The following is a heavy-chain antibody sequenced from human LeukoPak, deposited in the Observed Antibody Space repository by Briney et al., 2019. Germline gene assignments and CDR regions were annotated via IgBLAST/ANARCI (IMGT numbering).Heavy chain of an antibody. CDR1: GGSFSGYY. V-gene: IGHV4-31*11. J-gene: IGHJ4*02. D-gene: IGHD3-9*01. CDR3: ARDETGYFY. Sequence: ASETLSLTCAVYGGSFSGYYWSWIRQHPGKGLEWIGYIYYSGSTYYNPSLKSRVTISVDTSKNQFSLKLSSVTAADTAVYYCARDETGYFYWGQGTLVTVSS. CDR2: IYYSGST.